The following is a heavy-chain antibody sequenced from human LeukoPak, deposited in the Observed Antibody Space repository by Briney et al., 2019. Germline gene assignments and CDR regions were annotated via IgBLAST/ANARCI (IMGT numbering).Heavy chain of an antibody. V-gene: IGHV3-23*01. CDR1: GFTFSNYA. Sequence: GGSLRLSCAASGFTFSNYAMSWVRQAPGKGLEWVSSISGSGATTYDADSVKGRFTISRDNSKNTLYLQMNCLRAEDTAVYYCAKAAWGATWSYDYWGQGTLVTVSS. J-gene: IGHJ4*02. CDR2: ISGSGATT. D-gene: IGHD1-26*01. CDR3: AKAAWGATWSYDY.